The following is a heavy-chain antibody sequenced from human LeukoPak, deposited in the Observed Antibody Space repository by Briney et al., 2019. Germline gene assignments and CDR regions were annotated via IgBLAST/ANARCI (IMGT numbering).Heavy chain of an antibody. V-gene: IGHV3-23*01. D-gene: IGHD1-26*01. CDR2: ISGSGGST. CDR1: GFTFSSYA. CDR3: ARITWELLGVGHYFDY. J-gene: IGHJ4*02. Sequence: GGSLRLSCAASGFTFSSYAVSWVRQAPGKGLEWVSSISGSGGSTYSADSVKGRFTISRDNARNSLYLQMNRLRVEDTAVYYCARITWELLGVGHYFDYWGQGTLVTVSS.